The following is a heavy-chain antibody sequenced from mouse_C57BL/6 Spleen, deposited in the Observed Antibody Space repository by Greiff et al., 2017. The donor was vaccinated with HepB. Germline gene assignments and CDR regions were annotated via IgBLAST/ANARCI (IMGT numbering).Heavy chain of an antibody. V-gene: IGHV1-15*01. CDR2: IDPETGGT. CDR1: GYTFTDYE. D-gene: IGHD1-1*01. J-gene: IGHJ2*01. CDR3: TRWGITTVDYFDY. Sequence: VKLMESGAELVRPGASVTLSCKASGYTFTDYEMHWVKQTPVHGLEWIGAIDPETGGTAYNQKFKGKAILTADKSSSTAYMELRSLTSEDSAVYYCTRWGITTVDYFDYWGQGTTLTVSS.